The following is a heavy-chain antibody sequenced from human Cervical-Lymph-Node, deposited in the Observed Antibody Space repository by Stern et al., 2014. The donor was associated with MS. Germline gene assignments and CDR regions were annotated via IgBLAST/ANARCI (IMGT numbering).Heavy chain of an antibody. Sequence: VQLVQSGAEVKKPGSSVQVSCTASGCTFSSYAINWVRPAPGQGPAWIGGLIHFVGKAHYAQPVPGSVTITADSSTSTAYMELSSLRSDDTAVYYCARDRRHFDPTGGYYFDSWGQGTLVTVSS. CDR3: ARDRRHFDPTGGYYFDS. J-gene: IGHJ4*02. V-gene: IGHV1-69*01. CDR1: GCTFSSYA. CDR2: LIHFVGKA. D-gene: IGHD2-8*02.